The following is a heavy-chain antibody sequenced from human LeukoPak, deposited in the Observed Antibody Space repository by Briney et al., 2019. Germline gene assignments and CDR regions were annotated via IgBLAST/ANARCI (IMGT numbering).Heavy chain of an antibody. V-gene: IGHV3-15*01. CDR1: GFTFSNAW. J-gene: IGHJ3*02. Sequence: GGSLRLSCAASGFTFSNAWMSWVRQAPGKGLEWVGRIKSKTDGGATDYAAPVKGRFTISRDDSKNTLYLQMNSLKTEDTAVYYCTTGLGYCSGGSCYDDAFDIWGQGTMVTVSS. CDR3: TTGLGYCSGGSCYDDAFDI. D-gene: IGHD2-15*01. CDR2: IKSKTDGGAT.